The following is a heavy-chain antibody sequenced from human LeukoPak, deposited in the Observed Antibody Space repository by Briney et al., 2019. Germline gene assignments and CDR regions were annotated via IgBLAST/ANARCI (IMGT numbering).Heavy chain of an antibody. Sequence: ASVKVSCKASGYTFTGYYMHWVRQAPGQGLEWMGWINPNSGGTNYAQKFQGRVTMTRDTSISTAYMELSRLRSDDTAVYYCARDGRGYSNGYEDAFDIWGQGTMVTVSS. CDR1: GYTFTGYY. V-gene: IGHV1-2*02. J-gene: IGHJ3*02. CDR3: ARDGRGYSNGYEDAFDI. CDR2: INPNSGGT. D-gene: IGHD5-18*01.